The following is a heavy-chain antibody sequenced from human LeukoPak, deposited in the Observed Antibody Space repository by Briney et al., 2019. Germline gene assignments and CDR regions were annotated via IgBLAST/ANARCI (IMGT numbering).Heavy chain of an antibody. V-gene: IGHV4-61*02. J-gene: IGHJ3*01. Sequence: SQTLSLTCTVSGGSISSGSYYWSWIRQPAGKGLEWIGRIYTSGSTNYNPSLKSRVTISVDTSKNQFSLKLSSVTAADTAVYYCARDAPVGATSWGQGTMVTVSS. CDR2: IYTSGST. D-gene: IGHD1-26*01. CDR3: ARDAPVGATS. CDR1: GGSISSGSYY.